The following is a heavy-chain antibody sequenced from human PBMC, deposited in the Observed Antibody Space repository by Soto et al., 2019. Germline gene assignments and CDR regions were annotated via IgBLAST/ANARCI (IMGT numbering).Heavy chain of an antibody. V-gene: IGHV1-18*01. J-gene: IGHJ4*02. Sequence: QGQLVQSGAEVKKPGASVKVSCKASGYTFHMFGYTWVRQAPGQGLEWVGWIRASDGNTAYGKHVQGRVSSRTATAMSTAYMDLRSITSDDTAVYFCARPRRLYLNDGHVDCGASMEDYWGQGTLRSVSS. D-gene: IGHD2-21*02. CDR3: ARPRRLYLNDGHVDCGASMEDY. CDR2: IRASDGNT. CDR1: GYTFHMFG.